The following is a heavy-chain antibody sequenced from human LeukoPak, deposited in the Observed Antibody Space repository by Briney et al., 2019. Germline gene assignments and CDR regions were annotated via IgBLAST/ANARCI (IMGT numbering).Heavy chain of an antibody. CDR3: ARAIVGATLFDY. V-gene: IGHV4-39*01. CDR2: VFYSGTT. Sequence: PSETLSLTCSVSGASISRTRYYWGWIRQPPGKGLEWIGTVFYSGTTYYNPSLKSRVTISVDTSKNQFSLKLSSVTAADTAVYYCARAIVGATLFDYWGQGTLVTVSS. CDR1: GASISRTRYY. D-gene: IGHD1-26*01. J-gene: IGHJ4*02.